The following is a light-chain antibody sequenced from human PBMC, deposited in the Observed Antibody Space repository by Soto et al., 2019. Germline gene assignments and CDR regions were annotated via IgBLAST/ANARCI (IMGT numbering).Light chain of an antibody. Sequence: EIVLTQSPGTLSLSPGERATLSCRASQTIGGNYLAWYQQQPGRAPRLIIYEASIRATGIPDRFSGSGSGTDFTLSISSLEPEDFAMYYCQQYGSSPRYTFGQGTRLEI. CDR1: QTIGGNY. CDR2: EAS. V-gene: IGKV3-20*01. J-gene: IGKJ2*01. CDR3: QQYGSSPRYT.